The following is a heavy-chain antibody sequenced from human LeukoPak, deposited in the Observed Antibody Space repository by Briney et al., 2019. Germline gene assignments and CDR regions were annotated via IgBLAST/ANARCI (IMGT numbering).Heavy chain of an antibody. V-gene: IGHV3-7*01. Sequence: GGSLRLSCAASGFTFSSYWMNWVRQAPGKGLEGVANIKKDGSERYYMDSVKGRVTISRDNTKKSLYLQMNPLRAEDTAVYYCARDLAGPPQQAFDIWGQGTMVTVSS. CDR1: GFTFSSYW. CDR2: IKKDGSER. CDR3: ARDLAGPPQQAFDI. D-gene: IGHD1/OR15-1a*01. J-gene: IGHJ3*02.